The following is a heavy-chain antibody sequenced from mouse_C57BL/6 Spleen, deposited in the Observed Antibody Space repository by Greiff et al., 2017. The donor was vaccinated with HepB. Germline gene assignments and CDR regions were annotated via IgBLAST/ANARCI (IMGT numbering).Heavy chain of an antibody. CDR3: ARYDGYYDYAMDY. CDR2: INPSSGYT. D-gene: IGHD2-3*01. CDR1: GYTFTSYW. J-gene: IGHJ4*01. V-gene: IGHV1-7*01. Sequence: VQVVESGAELAKPGASVKLSCKASGYTFTSYWMHWVKQRPGQGLEWIGYINPSSGYTKYNQKFKDKATLTADKSSSTAYMQLSSLTYEDSAVYYCARYDGYYDYAMDYWGQGTSVTVSS.